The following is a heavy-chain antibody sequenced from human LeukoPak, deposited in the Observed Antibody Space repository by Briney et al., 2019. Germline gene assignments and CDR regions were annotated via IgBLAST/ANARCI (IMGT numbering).Heavy chain of an antibody. D-gene: IGHD1-26*01. CDR1: GYTFTGYY. CDR3: ARDLTRVVGATDY. J-gene: IGHJ4*02. CDR2: INPNRGGT. Sequence: GASVKVSCKASGYTFTGYYMHWVRQAPGQGLEWMGWINPNRGGTNYAQKFQGRVTMTRDTSISTAYMELSRLRSDDTAVYYCARDLTRVVGATDYWGQGTLITVSS. V-gene: IGHV1-2*02.